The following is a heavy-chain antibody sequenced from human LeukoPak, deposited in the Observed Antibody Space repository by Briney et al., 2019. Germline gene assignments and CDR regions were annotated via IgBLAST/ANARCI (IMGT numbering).Heavy chain of an antibody. J-gene: IGHJ6*04. CDR3: ARANWSYGMDV. Sequence: SETLSLTCTVSGGSISSYYRSWIRQPPGKGLEWIGYIYYSGSTNYNPSLKSRVTISVDTSKNQFSLKLSSVTAADTAVYYCARANWSYGMDVWGKGTTVTVSS. CDR1: GGSISSYY. D-gene: IGHD1-1*01. CDR2: IYYSGST. V-gene: IGHV4-59*01.